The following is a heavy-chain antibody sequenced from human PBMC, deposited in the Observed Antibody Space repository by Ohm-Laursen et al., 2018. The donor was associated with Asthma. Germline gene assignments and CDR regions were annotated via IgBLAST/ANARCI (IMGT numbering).Heavy chain of an antibody. CDR3: AREGDLMSGHAFDF. CDR2: INAGNGNT. CDR1: GYTFTSYA. J-gene: IGHJ4*02. D-gene: IGHD3-3*01. Sequence: SVKVSCKASGYTFTSYAMNWVRQAPGQRPEWMGWINAGNGNTKYSQKFQGRVTFTSDTSARTASMELSSLRSEDTAVYYCAREGDLMSGHAFDFWGEGTLVTVSS. V-gene: IGHV1-3*01.